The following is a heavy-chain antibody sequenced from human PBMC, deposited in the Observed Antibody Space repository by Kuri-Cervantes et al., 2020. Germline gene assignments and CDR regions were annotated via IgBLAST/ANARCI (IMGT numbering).Heavy chain of an antibody. D-gene: IGHD6-6*01. J-gene: IGHJ5*02. CDR2: IYYSGST. Sequence: SETLSLTCTVSGGSVSSGSYYWSWIRQPPGKGLEWIGYIYYSGSTNYNPSLKSRVTISVDTSKDQFSLKLSSVTAADTAVYYCARVGDIAARPNWFDPWGQGTLVTVSS. CDR1: GGSVSSGSYY. V-gene: IGHV4-61*01. CDR3: ARVGDIAARPNWFDP.